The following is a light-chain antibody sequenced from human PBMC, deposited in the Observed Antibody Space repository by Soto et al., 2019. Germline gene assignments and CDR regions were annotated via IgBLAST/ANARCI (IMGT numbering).Light chain of an antibody. CDR1: QSVSSY. V-gene: IGKV3-11*01. J-gene: IGKJ5*01. CDR2: DAS. CDR3: QQRSNWSGT. Sequence: EIVLTQSPATLSLSPGERATLSCRASQSVSSYLAWYQQKPGQAPRLLIYDASNRATGIPARFSGSGSGTDFILTISSLEPEDFAVYYCQQRSNWSGTFGQGTRLGIK.